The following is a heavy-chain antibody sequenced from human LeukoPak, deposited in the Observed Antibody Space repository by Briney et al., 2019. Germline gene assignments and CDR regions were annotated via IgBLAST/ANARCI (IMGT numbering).Heavy chain of an antibody. CDR2: ISGSGGST. D-gene: IGHD3-22*01. Sequence: GGSLRLSCAASGFRFSDFTMTWVRQAPGKGLEWVSAISGSGGSTYYADSVKGRFTISRDNSKNTLYLQMNFLRAEDTAVYYCAKRTYDSSGFDYWGQGTLVTVSS. CDR1: GFRFSDFT. V-gene: IGHV3-23*01. J-gene: IGHJ4*02. CDR3: AKRTYDSSGFDY.